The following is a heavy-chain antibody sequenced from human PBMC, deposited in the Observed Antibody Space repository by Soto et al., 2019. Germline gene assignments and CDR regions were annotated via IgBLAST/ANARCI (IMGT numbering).Heavy chain of an antibody. CDR1: GYSFANYW. J-gene: IGHJ6*02. V-gene: IGHV5-51*01. CDR3: ARQSSPDYNHYGMDV. Sequence: GESLKISCKGSGYSFANYWIAWVRQMPGKGLEWMGIIYPGDSDTRYSPSFQGQVTISADKSISTAHLQWSSLKASDTAMYYCARQSSPDYNHYGMDVWGQGTTVTVSS. CDR2: IYPGDSDT. D-gene: IGHD6-13*01.